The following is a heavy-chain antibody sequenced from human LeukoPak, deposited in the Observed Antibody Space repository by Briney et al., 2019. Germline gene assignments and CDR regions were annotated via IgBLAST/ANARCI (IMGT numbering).Heavy chain of an antibody. CDR2: INHSGSA. D-gene: IGHD4-23*01. CDR1: GGSLSGYY. J-gene: IGHJ4*02. V-gene: IGHV4-34*01. Sequence: SETLSLTCAVSGGSLSGYYWTWIRQPPGKGLEWIGEINHSGSANYNPSLMSRVTISLDTSKNHFSLNLSSVTAADTAVYYCARIADYGGNSDYWGQGTLVTVSS. CDR3: ARIADYGGNSDY.